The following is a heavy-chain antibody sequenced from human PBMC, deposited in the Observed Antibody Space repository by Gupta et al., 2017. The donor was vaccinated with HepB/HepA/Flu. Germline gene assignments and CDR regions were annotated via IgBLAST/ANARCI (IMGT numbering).Heavy chain of an antibody. V-gene: IGHV3-53*04. D-gene: IGHD6-19*01. CDR1: GFTVSINY. Sequence: EVQLVESGGGLVQPGGSLRLSCAASGFTVSINYMSWFRQAPGKGLEWVSGIYSGGSTYYADSVKGRFTISRHNSKNTLYLQMNSLRAEDTAVYYCARDSEVAGSDYFDYWGQGTLVTVSS. J-gene: IGHJ4*02. CDR3: ARDSEVAGSDYFDY. CDR2: IYSGGST.